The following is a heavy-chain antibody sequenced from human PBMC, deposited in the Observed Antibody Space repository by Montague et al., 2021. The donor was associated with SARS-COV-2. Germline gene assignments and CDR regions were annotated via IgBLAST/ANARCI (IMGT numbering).Heavy chain of an antibody. D-gene: IGHD3-16*01. J-gene: IGHJ6*02. Sequence: SETLSLTSRVSGASIDTGNHYWTWIRQSAGQGLEWIGNIYNSGPTNYNPSLKSRVTISLDRAKNHFSLLLSSVTAADTATYYCGRGSVSYGLDVWGQGTTVTVSS. CDR1: GASIDTGNHY. CDR3: GRGSVSYGLDV. CDR2: IYNSGPT. V-gene: IGHV4-61*10.